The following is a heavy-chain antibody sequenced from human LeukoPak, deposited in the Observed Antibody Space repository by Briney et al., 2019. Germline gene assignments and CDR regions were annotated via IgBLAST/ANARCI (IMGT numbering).Heavy chain of an antibody. CDR3: VRVNGTSFDF. CDR2: MSASGSNI. D-gene: IGHD1-1*01. V-gene: IGHV3-48*01. Sequence: PGGSLRLSCAASGFPFSSYSMNWVRQAPGKGRDGVSYMSASGSNIYYLDPVKGRFTVSRDHAMTSLFLQMDRPRAEEPAVYYCVRVNGTSFDFWGQGTLVTVSS. CDR1: GFPFSSYS. J-gene: IGHJ4*02.